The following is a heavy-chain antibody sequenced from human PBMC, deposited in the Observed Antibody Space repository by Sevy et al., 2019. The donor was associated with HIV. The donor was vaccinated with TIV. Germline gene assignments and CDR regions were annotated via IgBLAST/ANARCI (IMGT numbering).Heavy chain of an antibody. CDR2: IYTSGSI. J-gene: IGHJ6*02. Sequence: SETLSLTCTVSGGSISSYYWSWIRQPAGKGLEWIGRIYTSGSINYNPSLKSRVTMSVDTSKNQFSLKLSSVTAADTAVYYCARGGYSGYDSYYYYGMDVWGQGTTVTVSS. V-gene: IGHV4-4*07. CDR3: ARGGYSGYDSYYYYGMDV. D-gene: IGHD5-12*01. CDR1: GGSISSYY.